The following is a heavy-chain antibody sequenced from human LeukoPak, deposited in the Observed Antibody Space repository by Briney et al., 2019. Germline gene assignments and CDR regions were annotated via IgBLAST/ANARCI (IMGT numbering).Heavy chain of an antibody. D-gene: IGHD6-13*01. J-gene: IGHJ4*02. CDR3: ARERPSSSWEGGDY. V-gene: IGHV3-23*01. CDR2: ISGSGGST. CDR1: GFTFSSYA. Sequence: QPGGSLRLSCAASGFTFSSYAMSWVRQAPGKGLEWVSAISGSGGSTYYADSVKGRFTISRDNSKNSLYLQMNSLRAEDTAVYYCARERPSSSWEGGDYWGQGTLVTVSS.